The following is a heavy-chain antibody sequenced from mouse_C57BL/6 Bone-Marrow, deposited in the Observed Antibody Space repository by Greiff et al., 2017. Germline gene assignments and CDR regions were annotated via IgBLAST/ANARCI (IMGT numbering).Heavy chain of an antibody. CDR2: IDPSDSYT. CDR3: AEEYYSNYVDWYFDV. D-gene: IGHD2-5*01. Sequence: QVQLQQPGAELVRPGTSVKLSCKASGYTFTSYWMHWVKQRPGQGLEWIGVIDPSDSYTNYNQKFKGKATLTVDTSANTAYMQLSSLTSEDSAVYYCAEEYYSNYVDWYFDVWGTGTTVTVSS. CDR1: GYTFTSYW. V-gene: IGHV1-59*01. J-gene: IGHJ1*03.